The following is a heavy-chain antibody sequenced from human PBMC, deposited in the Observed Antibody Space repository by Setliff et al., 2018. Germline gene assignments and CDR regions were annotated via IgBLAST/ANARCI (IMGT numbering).Heavy chain of an antibody. D-gene: IGHD1-26*01. CDR1: GYTFTDSF. CDR3: ARDGSAFFYQN. V-gene: IGHV1-2*02. Sequence: WASVKVSCKASGYTFTDSFIHWVRQAPGQGFEWLGWINPNRDDTKYAQKFQHRILMAKDTSLNTVYVELSSLRSDDTATYYCARDGSAFFYQNWGQGSLVTVSS. J-gene: IGHJ4*02. CDR2: INPNRDDT.